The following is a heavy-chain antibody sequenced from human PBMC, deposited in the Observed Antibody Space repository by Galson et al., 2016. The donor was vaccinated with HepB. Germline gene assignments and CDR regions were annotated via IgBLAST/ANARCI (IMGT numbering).Heavy chain of an antibody. CDR3: ARGRGVLRFLEWLSYYFDY. J-gene: IGHJ4*02. CDR1: GGSFSGYH. Sequence: ETLSLTCAVYGGSFSGYHWSWIRQPPGKGLEWIGEINHSGSTNYNPSLKSRVTISVDTSKNQFSLKLSSVTAADTAVYYCARGRGVLRFLEWLSYYFDYWGQGTLVTVSS. V-gene: IGHV4-34*01. D-gene: IGHD3-3*01. CDR2: INHSGST.